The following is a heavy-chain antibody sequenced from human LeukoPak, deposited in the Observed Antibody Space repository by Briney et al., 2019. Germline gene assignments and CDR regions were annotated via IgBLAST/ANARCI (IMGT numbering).Heavy chain of an antibody. CDR1: GGSFSGYY. CDR3: AVAYGSGSHYNSEGDYYGIDV. J-gene: IGHJ6*02. V-gene: IGHV4-34*01. D-gene: IGHD3-10*01. Sequence: SETLSLTCAVYGGSFSGYYWSWIRQPPGKGLEWIGEINHSGSTNYNPSLKSRVTISVDTSKNQFSLKLSSVTAADTAVYYCAVAYGSGSHYNSEGDYYGIDVWGQGTTVTVSS. CDR2: INHSGST.